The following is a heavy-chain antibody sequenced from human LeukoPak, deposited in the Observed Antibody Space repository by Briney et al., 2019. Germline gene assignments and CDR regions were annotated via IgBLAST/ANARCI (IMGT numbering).Heavy chain of an antibody. D-gene: IGHD6-6*01. V-gene: IGHV1-69*13. Sequence: ASVKVSCKASGGTFNNFAISWVRQAPGQGLEWMGGIIPIFGTANYAQKFQGRVTITADESTSTAYMELSSLRSEDTAVYYCARDSRDSSSSGGYYYYMDVWGKGTTVTVSS. J-gene: IGHJ6*03. CDR3: ARDSRDSSSSGGYYYYMDV. CDR1: GGTFNNFA. CDR2: IIPIFGTA.